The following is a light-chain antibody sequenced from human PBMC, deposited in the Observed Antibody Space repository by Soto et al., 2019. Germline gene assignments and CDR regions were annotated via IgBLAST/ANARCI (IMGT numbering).Light chain of an antibody. Sequence: QSALTQPASVSGSPGQSITIACTGTSNDVGDYNYVSWYQHHPGKAPKLLIFEVSNRPSGVSYRFSGSKFGNTASLTISGLQAEDEADYYCTSYATYSTLVFGGGTQLTVL. CDR2: EVS. J-gene: IGLJ2*01. CDR3: TSYATYSTLV. V-gene: IGLV2-14*01. CDR1: SNDVGDYNY.